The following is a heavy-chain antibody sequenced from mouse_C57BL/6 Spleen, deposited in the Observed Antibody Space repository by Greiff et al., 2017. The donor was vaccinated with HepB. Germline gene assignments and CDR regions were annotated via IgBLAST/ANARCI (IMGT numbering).Heavy chain of an antibody. Sequence: VQLQQSGGDLVKPGGSLKLSCAASGFTFSSYGMSWVRQTPDKRLEWVATISSGGSYTYYPDSVKGRFTISRDNAKNTLYLQMSSLKSEDTAMYYCALFHFDYWGQGTTLTVSS. CDR1: GFTFSSYG. CDR3: ALFHFDY. J-gene: IGHJ2*01. V-gene: IGHV5-6*01. CDR2: ISSGGSYT.